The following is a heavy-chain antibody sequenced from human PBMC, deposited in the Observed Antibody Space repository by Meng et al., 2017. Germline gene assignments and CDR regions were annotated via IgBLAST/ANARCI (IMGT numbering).Heavy chain of an antibody. CDR1: GGSFSGYY. D-gene: IGHD6-6*01. Sequence: VPLQPGGAGLLTPSGTLSLTCAVYGGSFSGYYWSWIRQPPGKGLEWIGEINHSGSTNYNPSLKSRVTISVDTSKSQFSLKLSSVTAADTAVYYCARRGIAARPFYYWGQGTLVTVSS. J-gene: IGHJ4*02. V-gene: IGHV4-34*01. CDR2: INHSGST. CDR3: ARRGIAARPFYY.